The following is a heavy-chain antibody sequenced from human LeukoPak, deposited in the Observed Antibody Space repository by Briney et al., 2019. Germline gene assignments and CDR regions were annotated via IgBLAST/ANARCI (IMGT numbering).Heavy chain of an antibody. CDR2: INDDGSTT. Sequence: QPGGSLRLSCAASGFTFSRSWMHWVRQAPGKGLVWVSRINDDGSTTSYADSVKGRFTISRDNANNSLYLQMNSLRAEDTAVYYCARAPVEGDYVWGSYRSLRAFDIWGQGTMVTVSS. V-gene: IGHV3-74*01. CDR3: ARAPVEGDYVWGSYRSLRAFDI. CDR1: GFTFSRSW. D-gene: IGHD3-16*02. J-gene: IGHJ3*02.